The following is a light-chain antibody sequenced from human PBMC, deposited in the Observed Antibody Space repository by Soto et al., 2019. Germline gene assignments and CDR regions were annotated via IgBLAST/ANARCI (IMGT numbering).Light chain of an antibody. CDR3: QQYVTSPYI. V-gene: IGKV3-20*01. J-gene: IGKJ2*01. CDR2: GVS. Sequence: EIVLTQSPGTLSLSPGERATLSCRASQSVSSSYLAWYQQKPGQAPRLLIHGVSTRATGIPDRSSGSGSGTDFTLTISRLEPEDFAVYYCQQYVTSPYIFGQGTKVDIK. CDR1: QSVSSSY.